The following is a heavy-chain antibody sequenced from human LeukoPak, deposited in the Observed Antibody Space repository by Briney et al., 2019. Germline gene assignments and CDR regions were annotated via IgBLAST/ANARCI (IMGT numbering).Heavy chain of an antibody. CDR2: ISSSSSTI. J-gene: IGHJ4*02. V-gene: IGHV3-48*01. D-gene: IGHD2-15*01. CDR3: AQGRLHFDY. Sequence: GGSLRLSCAASGFTLRNYWMNWVRQAPGKGLEWVSYISSSSSTIYYADSVKGRFTISRDNAKNSLYLQMNSLRAEDTAVYYCAQGRLHFDYWGQGTLVTVSS. CDR1: GFTLRNYW.